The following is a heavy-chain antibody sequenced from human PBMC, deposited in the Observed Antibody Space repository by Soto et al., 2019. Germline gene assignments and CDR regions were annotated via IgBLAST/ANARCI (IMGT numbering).Heavy chain of an antibody. J-gene: IGHJ5*02. CDR1: GGSVSSGSYY. CDR2: IYYSGST. Sequence: PSKTLSLTCTVSGGSVSSGSYYWSWIRQPPGKGLEWIGYIYYSGSTNYNPSLKSRVTISVDTSKNQFSLKLSSVTAADTAVYYCAREKGDFWSGYYDVLWFDPWGPGTLVTVSS. V-gene: IGHV4-61*01. CDR3: AREKGDFWSGYYDVLWFDP. D-gene: IGHD3-3*01.